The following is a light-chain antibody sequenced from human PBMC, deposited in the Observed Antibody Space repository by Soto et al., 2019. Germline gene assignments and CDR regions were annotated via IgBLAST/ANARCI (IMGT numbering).Light chain of an antibody. CDR2: KAS. Sequence: DIQMTQSPSTLSASVGDRVTITCRASQSISAWLAWYQQKPGKAPKLLIYKASSLESGVPSRFSGSGSGTEFTLTISSLQPDDFATYYCQQYSSDSRTFGQGTKVEIK. J-gene: IGKJ1*01. V-gene: IGKV1-5*03. CDR1: QSISAW. CDR3: QQYSSDSRT.